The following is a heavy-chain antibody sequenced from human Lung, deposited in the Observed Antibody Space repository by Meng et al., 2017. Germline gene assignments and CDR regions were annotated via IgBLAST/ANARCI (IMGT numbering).Heavy chain of an antibody. CDR3: ARGPTTMAHDFDY. CDR1: GGSFSDYY. Sequence: QVQLQQWGAGLVKPSETLSLTCVVSGGSFSDYYWSWIRQPTGKGLEWIGEINHSGSTNYNPSLESRATISVDPSQNNLSLKLSSVTAADSAVYYCARGPTTMAHDFDYWGQGTLVTVSS. CDR2: INHSGST. D-gene: IGHD4-11*01. V-gene: IGHV4-34*01. J-gene: IGHJ4*02.